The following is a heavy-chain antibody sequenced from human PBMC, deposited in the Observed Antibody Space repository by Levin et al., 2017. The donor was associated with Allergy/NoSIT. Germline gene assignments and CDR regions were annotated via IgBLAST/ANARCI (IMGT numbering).Heavy chain of an antibody. CDR1: XAAVSASN. CDR3: ARGGAMGRGWFDP. D-gene: IGHD3-10*01. V-gene: IGHV4-59*02. J-gene: IGHJ5*02. CDR2: IYYSGST. Sequence: SQTLSLTCTVXXAAVSASNVRWIQKRQEKGLEWIGYIYYSGSTNYNPSLTSRVTLSVDTSKNQFSLKLSSVTAADTAVYYCARGGAMGRGWFDPWGQGTLVTVSS.